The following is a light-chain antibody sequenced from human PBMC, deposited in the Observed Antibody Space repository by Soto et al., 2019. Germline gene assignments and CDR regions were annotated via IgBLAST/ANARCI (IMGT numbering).Light chain of an antibody. CDR3: VAWDDNLRGWV. Sequence: QSVLTQPPSASGTPGQRVTISCSGSRSNIGSRYVYWYQQLPGTAPTLLIDKNSRRPSGVPDRFSGSKSGTSASLAISGLRSEDEGDYYCVAWDDNLRGWVFGGGTKLTVL. V-gene: IGLV1-47*01. CDR1: RSNIGSRY. J-gene: IGLJ3*02. CDR2: KNS.